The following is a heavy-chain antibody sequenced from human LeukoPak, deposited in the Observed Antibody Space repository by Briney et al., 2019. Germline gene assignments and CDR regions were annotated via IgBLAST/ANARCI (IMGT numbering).Heavy chain of an antibody. Sequence: ASVKVSCKASGYTFTSYDINWVRQATGQGLEWMGWMNPNSGNTGYAQKFQGRVTMTRNTSISTAYMELSSLRSEDTAVYYCARGEQWLSDFDYWGQGTLVTVSS. CDR3: ARGEQWLSDFDY. V-gene: IGHV1-8*01. J-gene: IGHJ4*02. D-gene: IGHD6-19*01. CDR2: MNPNSGNT. CDR1: GYTFTSYD.